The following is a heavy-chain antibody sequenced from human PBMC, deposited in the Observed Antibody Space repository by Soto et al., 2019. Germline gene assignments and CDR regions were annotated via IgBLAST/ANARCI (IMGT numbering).Heavy chain of an antibody. CDR3: ARESGDWPLNWFDP. J-gene: IGHJ5*02. CDR1: GFNFSNHW. Sequence: PGGSLRLSCAASGFNFSNHWMHWVRQRPAEGLVWVSRITSDGKSKAYAESVKGRFAISRDNAKNTLYLQMNGLTADDTAVYYCARESGDWPLNWFDPWGQGTLVTVSS. CDR2: ITSDGKSK. D-gene: IGHD2-21*02. V-gene: IGHV3-74*01.